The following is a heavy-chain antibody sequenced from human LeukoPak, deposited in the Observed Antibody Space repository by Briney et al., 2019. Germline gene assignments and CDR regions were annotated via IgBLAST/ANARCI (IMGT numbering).Heavy chain of an antibody. CDR3: ARDPGYCSTTSCYKFFDY. CDR1: GFTFSSHS. D-gene: IGHD2-2*02. J-gene: IGHJ4*02. CDR2: ISSGSDHI. Sequence: PGGSLRLSCVASGFTFSSHSMNWVRQAPGKGLEWVASISSGSDHIYYADSVEGRFTVSRDNAKNSLYLQMNSLRAEDTAVYYCARDPGYCSTTSCYKFFDYWGQGTLVTVSS. V-gene: IGHV3-21*01.